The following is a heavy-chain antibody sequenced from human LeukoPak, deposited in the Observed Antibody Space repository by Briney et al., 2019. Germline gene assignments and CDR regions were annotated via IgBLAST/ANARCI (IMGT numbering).Heavy chain of an antibody. V-gene: IGHV3-21*01. CDR3: ARDGAGKPNYYYMDV. D-gene: IGHD6-13*01. CDR2: ISSSSSYI. Sequence: GGSLRLSCAASGFTFSSYSMNWVRQAPGKGLEWVSSISSSSSYIYYADSVKGRFTISRDNAKNSLYLQMNGLRAEDTAVYYCARDGAGKPNYYYMDVWGEGTTVTVSS. CDR1: GFTFSSYS. J-gene: IGHJ6*03.